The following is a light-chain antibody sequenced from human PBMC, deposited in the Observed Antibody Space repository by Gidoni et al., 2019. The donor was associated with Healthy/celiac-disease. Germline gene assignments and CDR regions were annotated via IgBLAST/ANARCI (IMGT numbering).Light chain of an antibody. Sequence: QSALTQPPSVSGSPGPAVTISCTGTSSDVGSYNRVSWYQQPPGTAPKRMIYEVSNRPSGVPDRFSGSKSGNTASLTISGLQAEDEADYYCSSYTSSSTWVFGGGIKLTVL. CDR3: SSYTSSSTWV. V-gene: IGLV2-18*02. J-gene: IGLJ3*02. CDR2: EVS. CDR1: SSDVGSYNR.